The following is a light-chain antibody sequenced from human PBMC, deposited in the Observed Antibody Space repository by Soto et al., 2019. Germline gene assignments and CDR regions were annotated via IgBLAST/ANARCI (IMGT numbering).Light chain of an antibody. Sequence: EIVLTQSPGTLSLSPGERATLSCRASQRISNSYLAWYQQKPGQAPRLLLYDASSRATGIPDRVSGSGSGTDFTLTISRLEPEDCAVYYCQQYARPPFAFGQGTKRELK. V-gene: IGKV3-20*01. J-gene: IGKJ2*01. CDR3: QQYARPPFA. CDR1: QRISNSY. CDR2: DAS.